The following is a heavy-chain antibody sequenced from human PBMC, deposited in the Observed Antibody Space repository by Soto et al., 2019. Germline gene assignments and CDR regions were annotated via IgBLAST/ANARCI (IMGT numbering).Heavy chain of an antibody. CDR1: GGSISSGDYY. V-gene: IGHV4-30-4*01. J-gene: IGHJ6*02. D-gene: IGHD3-3*01. CDR3: ARDRRRPQRDFWSGYYPHPYYYYGMDV. Sequence: SETLSLTCTVSGGSISSGDYYWSWIRQPPGKGLEWIGYIYYSGSTYYNPSLKSRVTISVDTSKNQFSLKLSSVTAADTAVYYCARDRRRPQRDFWSGYYPHPYYYYGMDVWRQGTTVTVSS. CDR2: IYYSGST.